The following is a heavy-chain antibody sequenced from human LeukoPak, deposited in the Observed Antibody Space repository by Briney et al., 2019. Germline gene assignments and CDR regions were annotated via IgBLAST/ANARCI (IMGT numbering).Heavy chain of an antibody. CDR2: IRSKAYGGTT. Sequence: TGGSLRLSCTASGFTFGHYAMIWFRQAPGKGLEWVSFIRSKAYGGTTEYAASVKGRFTISRDDSKSIAYLQMDTLKTEDTAGYYCTSRDCIGGSCYRYYFDYWGQGTLVTVSS. D-gene: IGHD2-15*01. CDR1: GFTFGHYA. J-gene: IGHJ4*02. CDR3: TSRDCIGGSCYRYYFDY. V-gene: IGHV3-49*03.